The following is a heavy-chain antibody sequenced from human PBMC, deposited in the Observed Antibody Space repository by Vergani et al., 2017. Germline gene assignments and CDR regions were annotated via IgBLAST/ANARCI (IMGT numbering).Heavy chain of an antibody. Sequence: EVQLVESGGGLVKPGGSLRLSCVASGFTFGSYSMNWVRQAPGKGLEWVSFMSSSSSYRYYADSVKGRFTISRDNGEYALLLQMNSLRPEDTAVYYCASGAPGYQLATQYFQHWGQGTLVTVSS. J-gene: IGHJ1*01. CDR1: GFTFGSYS. D-gene: IGHD2-2*01. CDR3: ASGAPGYQLATQYFQH. CDR2: MSSSSSYR. V-gene: IGHV3-21*01.